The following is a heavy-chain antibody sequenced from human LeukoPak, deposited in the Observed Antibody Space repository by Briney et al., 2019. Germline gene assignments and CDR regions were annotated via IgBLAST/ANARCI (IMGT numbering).Heavy chain of an antibody. Sequence: ASVKVSCKASGYTFTGYYMHWVRQAPGQGLEWMGWINPNSGDTKYAQKFQGRVTMTRDTSISTAYMELSSLRSEDTAVYYCASSYCGGDCYSGHDAFDIWGQGTMVTVSS. V-gene: IGHV1-2*02. CDR1: GYTFTGYY. J-gene: IGHJ3*02. CDR3: ASSYCGGDCYSGHDAFDI. D-gene: IGHD2-21*02. CDR2: INPNSGDT.